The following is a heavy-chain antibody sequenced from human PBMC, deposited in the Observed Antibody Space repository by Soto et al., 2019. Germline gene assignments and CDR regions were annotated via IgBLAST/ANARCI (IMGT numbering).Heavy chain of an antibody. Sequence: ASVKVSCKASGYTFTSYYTHWVRQAPGQGLKWMGIINPSGGSTSYAQKFQGRVTMTRDTSTSAVYMELSSLRSEDTAVYYCARDPTTYIRHDSSGYYFDYWGQGTLVTVSS. CDR3: ARDPTTYIRHDSSGYYFDY. D-gene: IGHD3-22*01. J-gene: IGHJ4*02. CDR1: GYTFTSYY. V-gene: IGHV1-46*01. CDR2: INPSGGST.